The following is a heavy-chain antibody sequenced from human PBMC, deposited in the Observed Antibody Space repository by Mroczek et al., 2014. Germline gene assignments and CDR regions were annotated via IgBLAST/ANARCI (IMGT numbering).Heavy chain of an antibody. J-gene: IGHJ4*01. V-gene: IGHV3-30-3*01. CDR3: ARYVWYSSYPHSYSGLDY. CDR2: ISSYSGST. CDR1: GFNIYSSY. D-gene: IGHD3-16*01. Sequence: RGLVQPGGSLRLSCAASGFNIYSSYMHWVRQAPGKGLEWVASISSYSGSTYYADSVKGRFTISADTSKNTAYLQMNSLRAEDTAVYYCARYVWYSSYPHSYSGLDYWGQGTLVTVSS.